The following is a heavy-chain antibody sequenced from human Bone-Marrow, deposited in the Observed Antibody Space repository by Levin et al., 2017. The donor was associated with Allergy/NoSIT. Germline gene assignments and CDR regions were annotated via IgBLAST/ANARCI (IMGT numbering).Heavy chain of an antibody. CDR3: ARDWELSGRSYYGSRAPDY. CDR1: GFNFDDYY. Sequence: GGSLRLSCAASGFNFDDYYMSWIRQAPGKGLEWISYISSSSYNIYYADSVKGRFTVSRDNARKLLYLQMKSLRVEDTAVYYCARDWELSGRSYYGSRAPDYWGQGTQVTVSS. CDR2: ISSSSYNI. V-gene: IGHV3-11*01. J-gene: IGHJ4*02. D-gene: IGHD3-10*01.